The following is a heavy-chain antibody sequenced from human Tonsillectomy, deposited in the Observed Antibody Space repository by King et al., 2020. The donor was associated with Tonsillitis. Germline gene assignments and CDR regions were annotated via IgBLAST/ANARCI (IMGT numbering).Heavy chain of an antibody. CDR1: GFTFSSYA. CDR2: IRGSGDGT. CDR3: AKFRWLRSLDGFDY. J-gene: IGHJ4*02. V-gene: IGHV3-23*04. D-gene: IGHD5-12*01. Sequence: ERQLVQSGGGLVQPGGSLRLSCAASGFTFSSYAMSWVRQAPGKGLEWVSAIRGSGDGTYYADSVKGRLTISRDNSKNTLFLQMNSLRAEDTAVYYCAKFRWLRSLDGFDYWGQGTLLTVSS.